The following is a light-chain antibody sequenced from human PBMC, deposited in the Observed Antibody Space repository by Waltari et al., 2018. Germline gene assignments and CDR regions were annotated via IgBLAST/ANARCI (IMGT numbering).Light chain of an antibody. J-gene: IGLJ1*01. CDR3: TSYAGSNNYV. CDR1: SSDVGGYNY. Sequence: QPALTQPPSASGSPGQSVPISCTGTSSDVGGYNYVSWYQQHPGKVPKVIIYEVTKRPSGVPDRFSGSKSGNTASLTVSGLQAEDEADYYCTSYAGSNNYVFGTGTKVTVL. CDR2: EVT. V-gene: IGLV2-8*01.